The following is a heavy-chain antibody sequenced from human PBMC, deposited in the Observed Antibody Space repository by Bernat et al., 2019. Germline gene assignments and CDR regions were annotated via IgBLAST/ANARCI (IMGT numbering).Heavy chain of an antibody. D-gene: IGHD6-19*01. J-gene: IGHJ5*02. CDR1: GFTFSDYG. Sequence: QVQLVESGGGVVQPGRSLRLSCAASGFTFSDYGMHWVRQAPGKGLEWVAVISYDGSNTYYADSVKGRFTISRDNSENTLYLQMNSLRAEDTAVYYCATSILYSSGWSEFDPWGQGTLVTVSS. V-gene: IGHV3-30*03. CDR2: ISYDGSNT. CDR3: ATSILYSSGWSEFDP.